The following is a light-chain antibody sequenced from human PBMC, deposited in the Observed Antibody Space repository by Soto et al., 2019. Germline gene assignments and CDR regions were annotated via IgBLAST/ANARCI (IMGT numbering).Light chain of an antibody. CDR3: LQYYAYPLT. V-gene: IGKV1-6*01. J-gene: IGKJ5*01. CDR2: VAS. CDR1: QDIRHD. Sequence: AIQMTQSPSSLSASLGDRVTITCRASQDIRHDLAWYQQKPGKAPKLLIYVASTLQSGVPSRFSGGGSGTDFTLTISSLQPEDFATYYCLQYYAYPLTFGRGTRVEMK.